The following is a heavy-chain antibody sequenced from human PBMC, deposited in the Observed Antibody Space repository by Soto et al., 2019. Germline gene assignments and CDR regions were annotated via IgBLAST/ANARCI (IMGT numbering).Heavy chain of an antibody. CDR2: VYYSGTT. CDR3: ARTTAVPNTLRSRYFFDY. J-gene: IGHJ4*02. V-gene: IGHV4-61*01. D-gene: IGHD4-17*01. Sequence: SETLSLTCSVSGGSVSNKTYYWSRIRQPPGKRLEWIGYVYYSGTTNYNPSLKSRVTISVDLSKNQFSLRLSSVTTADTALYYCARTTAVPNTLRSRYFFDYWGQGTLVTVSS. CDR1: GGSVSNKTYY.